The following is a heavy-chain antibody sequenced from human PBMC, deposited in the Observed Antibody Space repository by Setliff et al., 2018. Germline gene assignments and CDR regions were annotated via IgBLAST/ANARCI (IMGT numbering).Heavy chain of an antibody. V-gene: IGHV3-48*01. CDR1: GFSFSSYS. Sequence: GGSLRLSCAASGFSFSSYSMNWVRQAPGKGLEWISYISSSSSIIYYADSVKGRFTISRDNAKNSLYPQMNSLRGEDTAVYYCAKVGIFGGGYFDFWGQGTLVTVSS. D-gene: IGHD3-3*01. CDR3: AKVGIFGGGYFDF. J-gene: IGHJ4*02. CDR2: ISSSSSII.